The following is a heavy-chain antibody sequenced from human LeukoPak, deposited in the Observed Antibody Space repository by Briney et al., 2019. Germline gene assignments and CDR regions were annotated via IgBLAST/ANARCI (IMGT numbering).Heavy chain of an antibody. CDR2: INHSGST. CDR3: ARRYGSGSFFDY. CDR1: GGSFSGYY. D-gene: IGHD3-10*01. J-gene: IGHJ4*02. Sequence: SETLSLTCAVYGGSFSGYYWSWIRQPPGKGLEWIGEINHSGSTNYNPSLKSRVTISVDTSKNQFSLKLSPVTAADTAVYYCARRYGSGSFFDYWGQGTLVTVSS. V-gene: IGHV4-34*01.